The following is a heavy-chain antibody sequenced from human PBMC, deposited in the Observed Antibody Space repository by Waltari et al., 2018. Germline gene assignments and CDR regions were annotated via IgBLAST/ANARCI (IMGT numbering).Heavy chain of an antibody. D-gene: IGHD2-15*01. V-gene: IGHV3-7*01. CDR1: GFTLRHYW. CDR2: IKEDGGRK. Sequence: EVQLVESGGDLVQPGGSLRLSCAASGFTLRHYWMGWVRQAPGKGLEWVAGIKEDGGRKDYVDSVKGRFTISRDNAKSTLYLQMNSLRAEDTAVFYCVRNRGWQQFDFWGQGTLVTVSS. J-gene: IGHJ4*02. CDR3: VRNRGWQQFDF.